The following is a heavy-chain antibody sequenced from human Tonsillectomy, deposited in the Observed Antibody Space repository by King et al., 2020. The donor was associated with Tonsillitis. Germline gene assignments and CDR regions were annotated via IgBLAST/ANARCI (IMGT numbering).Heavy chain of an antibody. V-gene: IGHV3-48*02. D-gene: IGHD2-2*02. J-gene: IGHJ4*02. CDR3: ATDTGRYIRSPAVVY. Sequence: VQLAESGGGLVQPGGSLRLSCAASGSTFSSYNMNWVRQAPGKGLEWISYINDVSSHIYYADSVKGRFTISRDNAKNSLFLQMNSLRDEDTAVYYCATDTGRYIRSPAVVYWGQGTLVTVSS. CDR2: INDVSSHI. CDR1: GSTFSSYN.